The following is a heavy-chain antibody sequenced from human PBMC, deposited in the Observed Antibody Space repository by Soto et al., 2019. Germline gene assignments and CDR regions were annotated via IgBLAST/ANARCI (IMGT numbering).Heavy chain of an antibody. CDR2: ISAYNGNT. J-gene: IGHJ5*02. CDR1: GYTFTSYG. V-gene: IGHV1-18*04. D-gene: IGHD3-22*01. CDR3: ARESDNYDSTPGWFDP. Sequence: QVQLVQSGSEVKKPGASVKVSCKASGYTFTSYGISWVRQAPGQGLEWMGWISAYNGNTNYAQKLQGRVTMTTDTSTSTAYMELRSLRSDDTAVYYCARESDNYDSTPGWFDPWGQGTLVTVSS.